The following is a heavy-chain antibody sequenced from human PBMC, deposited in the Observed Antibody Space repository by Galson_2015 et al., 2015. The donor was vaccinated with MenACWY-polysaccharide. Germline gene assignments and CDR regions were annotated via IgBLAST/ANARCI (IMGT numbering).Heavy chain of an antibody. CDR3: ARGGDYYGSGSYYNVVSYFDY. J-gene: IGHJ4*02. V-gene: IGHV3-7*01. CDR1: GFTFSSYW. CDR2: IKQDGSEK. Sequence: SLRLSCAASGFTFSSYWMSWVRQAPGKGLEWVANIKQDGSEKYYVDSVKGRFTISRDNAKNSLYLQMNSLRAEDTAVYYCARGGDYYGSGSYYNVVSYFDYWGQGTLVTVSS. D-gene: IGHD3-10*01.